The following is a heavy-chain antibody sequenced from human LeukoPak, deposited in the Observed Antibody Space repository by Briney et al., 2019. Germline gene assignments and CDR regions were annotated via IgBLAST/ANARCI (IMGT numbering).Heavy chain of an antibody. V-gene: IGHV4-34*01. Sequence: SETLSLTCAVYGGSFSGYYWSWIRQPPGKGLEWIGEINHSGSTNYNPSLKSRVTISVDTSKNQFSLKLSSVTAADTAVYYCARVEYSGYDYDYWGQGTLVTVSS. CDR1: GGSFSGYY. CDR2: INHSGST. CDR3: ARVEYSGYDYDY. D-gene: IGHD5-12*01. J-gene: IGHJ4*02.